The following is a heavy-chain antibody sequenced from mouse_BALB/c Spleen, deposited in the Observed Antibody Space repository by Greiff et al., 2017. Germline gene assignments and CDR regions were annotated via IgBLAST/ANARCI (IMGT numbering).Heavy chain of an antibody. D-gene: IGHD1-1*01. V-gene: IGHV5-6*01. CDR3: ARHDHYGSSYPYYFDY. CDR1: GFTFSSYG. CDR2: ISSGGSYT. J-gene: IGHJ2*01. Sequence: EVMLVESGGDLVKPGGSLKLSCAASGFTFSSYGMSWVRQTPDKRLEWVATISSGGSYTYYPDSVKGRFTISRDNAKNTLYLQMSSLKSEDTAMYYCARHDHYGSSYPYYFDYWGQGTTLTVSS.